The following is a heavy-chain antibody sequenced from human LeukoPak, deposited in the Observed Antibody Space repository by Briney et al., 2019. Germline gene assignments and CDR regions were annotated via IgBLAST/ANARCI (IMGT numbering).Heavy chain of an antibody. J-gene: IGHJ5*02. D-gene: IGHD3-22*01. CDR2: MKQDGSEK. V-gene: IGHV3-7*01. CDR1: GFTVSSNY. CDR3: ARDLGRQYEVVVITRWFDP. Sequence: TGGSLRLSCAASGFTVSSNYMSWVRQAPGKGLEWVANMKQDGSEKYYVDSVKGRFTISRDNAKNSLYLQMNSLRAEDTAVYYCARDLGRQYEVVVITRWFDPWGQGTLVTVSS.